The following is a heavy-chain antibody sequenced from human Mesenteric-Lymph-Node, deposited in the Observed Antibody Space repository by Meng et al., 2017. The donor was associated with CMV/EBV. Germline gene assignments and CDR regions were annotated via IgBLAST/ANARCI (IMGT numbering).Heavy chain of an antibody. J-gene: IGHJ3*02. V-gene: IGHV3-21*01. Sequence: GESLKISCAASGFDFSLYGMNWVRQAPGKGLEWVSSITSGGTYKHYAASVKGRFTISRDNSKNTLYVQMNSPRDEDTAVYYCATEYSSSPGVVLGDAFHIWGQGTVVTVSS. CDR1: GFDFSLYG. CDR2: ITSGGTYK. CDR3: ATEYSSSPGVVLGDAFHI. D-gene: IGHD6-6*01.